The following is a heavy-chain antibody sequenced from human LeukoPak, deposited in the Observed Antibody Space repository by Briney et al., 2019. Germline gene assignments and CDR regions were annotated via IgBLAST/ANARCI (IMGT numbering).Heavy chain of an antibody. V-gene: IGHV4-39*01. CDR1: GGSISSSSYY. CDR2: XXXSGST. Sequence: PSETLSLTCTVSGGSISSSSYYWGWXXXXXXXXXXXXXXXXXSGSTYYNPSLKSRVTISVDTSKNQFSLKLSSVTAADTAVYYCARASGYYDSSGYHINYFDYWGQGTLVTVSS. D-gene: IGHD3-22*01. CDR3: ARASGYYDSSGYHINYFDY. J-gene: IGHJ4*02.